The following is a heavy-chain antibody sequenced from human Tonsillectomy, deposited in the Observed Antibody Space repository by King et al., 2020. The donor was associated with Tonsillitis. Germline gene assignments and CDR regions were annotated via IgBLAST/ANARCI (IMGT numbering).Heavy chain of an antibody. CDR1: GFAFSSYA. J-gene: IGHJ4*02. D-gene: IGHD2-15*01. CDR3: ARKGCPGGGCFSMALLY. Sequence: VQLVESGGGVVQPGRSLRLSCAASGFAFSSYAMHWVRQAPGKGLEWVAVVSYDGGDKSYADSVKGRFTISRDNSDNTLYLQMNSLSAEDTALYYCARKGCPGGGCFSMALLYWGQGTLVTVSS. CDR2: VSYDGGDK. V-gene: IGHV3-30*04.